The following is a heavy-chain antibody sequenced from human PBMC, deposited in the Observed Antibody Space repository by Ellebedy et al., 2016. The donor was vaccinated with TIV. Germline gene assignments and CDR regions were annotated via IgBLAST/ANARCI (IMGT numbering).Heavy chain of an antibody. CDR2: IAPGENIQ. V-gene: IGHV3-30*03. J-gene: IGHJ4*02. Sequence: GGSLRLXXTGSGLTLSTRVMHWVRQAPGKGLEWAAVIAPGENIQNYVDSVKGRFTISRDNPTNTVYLQMDSLRPEDAAVYYCAREGHSSGHAGDFDVWGQGTLVTVSS. CDR3: AREGHSSGHAGDFDV. CDR1: GLTLSTRV. D-gene: IGHD6-19*01.